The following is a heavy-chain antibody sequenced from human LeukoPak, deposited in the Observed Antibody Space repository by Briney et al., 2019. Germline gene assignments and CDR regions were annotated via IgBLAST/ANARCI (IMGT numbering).Heavy chain of an antibody. Sequence: GGSLRLSCAASGFTFSSYGMHWVRQAPGKGLEWVAFVRYDGSNKYYADSVKGRFTISRDNSKNTLYLQMNSVRAEDTAVYYCAKFYCSSTSCYPLQFDYWGQGTLVTVSS. D-gene: IGHD2-2*01. V-gene: IGHV3-30*02. J-gene: IGHJ4*02. CDR2: VRYDGSNK. CDR1: GFTFSSYG. CDR3: AKFYCSSTSCYPLQFDY.